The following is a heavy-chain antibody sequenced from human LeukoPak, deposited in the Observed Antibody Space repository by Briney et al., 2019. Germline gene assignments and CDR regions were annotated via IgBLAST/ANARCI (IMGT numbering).Heavy chain of an antibody. CDR2: FYYSGST. J-gene: IGHJ3*02. CDR1: GGSISSGDYY. D-gene: IGHD3-10*01. CDR3: ASGPYGSGPGDAFDI. Sequence: SQTLSLTCTVSGGSISSGDYYWSWIRQPPGKGLEWIGYFYYSGSTYYNPSLKSRVTIAVDTSKNQFSLKLSSVTAADTAVYYCASGPYGSGPGDAFDIWGQGTMVTVSS. V-gene: IGHV4-30-4*08.